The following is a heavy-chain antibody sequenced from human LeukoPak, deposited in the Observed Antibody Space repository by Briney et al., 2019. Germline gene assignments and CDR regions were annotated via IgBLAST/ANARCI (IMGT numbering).Heavy chain of an antibody. Sequence: ASVKVSCKASGYTFTSYGISWVRQAPGQGLEWMGRISAYNGNTNYEQKLRGRVTMTTDTSTSTAYMELRSLRSDDTAVYYCARAAGGNWVDYWGQGTLVTVSS. J-gene: IGHJ4*02. CDR2: ISAYNGNT. V-gene: IGHV1-18*01. CDR1: GYTFTSYG. D-gene: IGHD7-27*01. CDR3: ARAAGGNWVDY.